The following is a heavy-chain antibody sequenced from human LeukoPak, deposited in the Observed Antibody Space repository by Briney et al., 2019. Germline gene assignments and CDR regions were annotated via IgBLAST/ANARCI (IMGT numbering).Heavy chain of an antibody. J-gene: IGHJ4*02. CDR1: GGSISSYY. CDR3: ARGSHYYYDSSGYYLH. CDR2: IYYSGST. Sequence: PSETLSLTCTVSGGSISSYYWSWIRQPPGKGVEWIGYIYYSGSTNYNPSLKSRVTISVDTSKNQFSLKLSSVTAADTAVYYCARGSHYYYDSSGYYLHWGQGTLVTASS. D-gene: IGHD3-22*01. V-gene: IGHV4-59*08.